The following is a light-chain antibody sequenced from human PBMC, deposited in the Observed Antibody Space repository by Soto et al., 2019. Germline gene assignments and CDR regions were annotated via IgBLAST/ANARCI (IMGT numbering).Light chain of an antibody. V-gene: IGKV3D-15*01. CDR2: GAS. Sequence: DIVMTQSPATLSVSPGERVTLSCRASQNIRSDLAWYQQKPGQAPRLLMYGASIRATGIPARFTGSGSGTDFTLTISSLQSEDLAIYYCQQYINWTFGQGTKVDIK. CDR3: QQYINWT. J-gene: IGKJ1*01. CDR1: QNIRSD.